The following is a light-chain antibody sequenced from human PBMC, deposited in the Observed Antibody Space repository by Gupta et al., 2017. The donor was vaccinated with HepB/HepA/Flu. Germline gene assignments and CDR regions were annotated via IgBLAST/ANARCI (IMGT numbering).Light chain of an antibody. Sequence: SYELTQPPSVSVSPGQTASITCSGDTLGDKYAWWYQQKPGQSPVLVIYQDSKRPSGIPERFSGSNSGNTATLTISGTQTMDEADYYCQAWDSSTVVFGGGTKLTVL. CDR1: TLGDKY. J-gene: IGLJ2*01. CDR2: QDS. CDR3: QAWDSSTVV. V-gene: IGLV3-1*01.